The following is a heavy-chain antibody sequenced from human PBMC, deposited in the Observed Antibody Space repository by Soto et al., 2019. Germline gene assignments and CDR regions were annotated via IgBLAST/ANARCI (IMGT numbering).Heavy chain of an antibody. V-gene: IGHV4-59*01. Sequence: QVQLQESGPGLVKPSETLSLTCTVSGGSISPYYWSWIRQPPGKGLEWIGYVYYSGNTNYNPSLESRVTISVDTARNRFSLNRTSATAADTSGYYFARKGAAASYAHYYMDVWGRGTAVTVSS. CDR3: ARKGAAASYAHYYMDV. CDR1: GGSISPYY. J-gene: IGHJ6*03. D-gene: IGHD6-13*01. CDR2: VYYSGNT.